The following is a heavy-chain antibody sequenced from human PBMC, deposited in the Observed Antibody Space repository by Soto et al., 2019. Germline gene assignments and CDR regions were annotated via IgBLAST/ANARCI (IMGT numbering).Heavy chain of an antibody. CDR3: ASRPNYGDDNLGFDY. D-gene: IGHD4-17*01. J-gene: IGHJ4*02. CDR2: IYHSGST. V-gene: IGHV4-4*02. CDR1: GGSIRSSNW. Sequence: QVQLQESGPGLVKPSGTLSLTCAVTGGSIRSSNWLSWVRQPPGKGLEGIVDIYHSGSTNYNPSLQRRVTKAVDKSNNQFSLKLSAVTAADTAVYYCASRPNYGDDNLGFDYWGKGTLFVVSS.